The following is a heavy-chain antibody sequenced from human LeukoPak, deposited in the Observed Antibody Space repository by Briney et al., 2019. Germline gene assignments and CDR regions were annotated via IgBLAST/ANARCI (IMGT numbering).Heavy chain of an antibody. D-gene: IGHD3-22*01. J-gene: IGHJ4*02. V-gene: IGHV3-33*06. CDR2: IWYDGSNK. CDR3: AKDRSAYYYDSSGPKDY. Sequence: PGRSLRLSCAASGFTFSSYGMHWVRQAPGKGLEWVAVIWYDGSNKYYADSVKGRFTISRDNSKNTLYLQMNSLRAEDTAVYYCAKDRSAYYYDSSGPKDYWGQGTLVTVSP. CDR1: GFTFSSYG.